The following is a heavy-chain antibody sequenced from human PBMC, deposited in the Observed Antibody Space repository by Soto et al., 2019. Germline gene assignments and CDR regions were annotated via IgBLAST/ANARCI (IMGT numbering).Heavy chain of an antibody. CDR1: GGSISSGDYY. CDR2: IYYSGST. V-gene: IGHV4-30-4*01. CDR3: ARTLGRRRITIFGVTISEPADP. J-gene: IGHJ5*02. Sequence: SSETLSLTCTVSGGSISSGDYYWSWIRQPPGKGLEWIGYIYYSGSTYYNPSLKSRVTISVDTSKNQFSLKLSSVTAADTAVYYCARTLGRRRITIFGVTISEPADPWGQGTLVTVSS. D-gene: IGHD3-3*01.